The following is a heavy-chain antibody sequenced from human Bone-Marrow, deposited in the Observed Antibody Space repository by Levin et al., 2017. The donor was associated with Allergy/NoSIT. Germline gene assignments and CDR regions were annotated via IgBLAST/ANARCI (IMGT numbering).Heavy chain of an antibody. V-gene: IGHV3-9*01. D-gene: IGHD3-3*01. J-gene: IGHJ6*02. Sequence: GGSLRLSCAASGFTFDDYAMHWVRQAPGKGLEWVSGISWNSGSIGYADSVKGRFTISRDNAKNSLYLQMNSLRAEDTALYYCAKDISIFGVVINPPYYYGMDVWGQGTTVTVSS. CDR1: GFTFDDYA. CDR2: ISWNSGSI. CDR3: AKDISIFGVVINPPYYYGMDV.